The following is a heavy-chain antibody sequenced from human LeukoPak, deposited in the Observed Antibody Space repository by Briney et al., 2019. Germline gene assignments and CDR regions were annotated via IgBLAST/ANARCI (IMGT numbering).Heavy chain of an antibody. CDR1: GGSISSYY. CDR2: IYTSGST. J-gene: IGHJ3*02. Sequence: ASETLSLTCTVSGGSISSYYWSWIRQPAGKGLEWIGRIYTSGSTNYNPSLKSRVTMSVDTSKNQFSLKLSSVTAADTAVYYCARSSGASTMVRGDSDAFDIWGQGTMVTVSS. V-gene: IGHV4-4*07. CDR3: ARSSGASTMVRGDSDAFDI. D-gene: IGHD3-10*01.